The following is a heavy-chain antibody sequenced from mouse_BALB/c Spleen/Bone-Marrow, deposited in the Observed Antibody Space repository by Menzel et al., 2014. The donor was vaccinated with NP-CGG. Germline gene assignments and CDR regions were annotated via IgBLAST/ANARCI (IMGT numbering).Heavy chain of an antibody. CDR3: ASYDYGYYFDY. CDR2: IVPANGNT. Sequence: EVHLVESGAELVKPGASVKLSCTTSGFNIKDTYMHWVKLRPEQGLEWIGRIVPANGNTKYAPKFQGKATITADTSSNTASLQLSSLISEDTAVYFCASYDYGYYFDYWGQGTTLTVSS. CDR1: GFNIKDTY. V-gene: IGHV14-3*02. D-gene: IGHD2-4*01. J-gene: IGHJ2*01.